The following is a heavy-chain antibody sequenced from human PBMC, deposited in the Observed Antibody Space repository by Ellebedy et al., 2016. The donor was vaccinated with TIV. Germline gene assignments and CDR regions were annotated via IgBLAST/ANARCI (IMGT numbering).Heavy chain of an antibody. V-gene: IGHV3-74*01. CDR2: INSDGSTK. Sequence: GESLKISXAGSGFDFTTSWMHWVRQVPGKGPVWLSRINSDGSTKTYAESVKGRFTISRDNSKNTLYLQMSSLRADDTAVYYCAKNPRNFVRDILTHVDHWGQGALVTVSS. CDR1: GFDFTTSW. D-gene: IGHD3-9*01. J-gene: IGHJ4*02. CDR3: AKNPRNFVRDILTHVDH.